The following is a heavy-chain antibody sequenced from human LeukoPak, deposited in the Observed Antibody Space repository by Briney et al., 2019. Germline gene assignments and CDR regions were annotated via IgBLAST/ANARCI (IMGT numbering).Heavy chain of an antibody. CDR2: ISGSGGTI. D-gene: IGHD1-1*01. CDR1: GFTFSSYA. J-gene: IGHJ4*02. V-gene: IGHV3-23*01. Sequence: PGGSLRLSCAASGFTFSSYAMSWVRQAPGKGLEWVSAISGSGGTIYYADSVKGRFTISRDNAKNSLYLQMNSLRAEDTAVYYCATLERGYWGQGTLVTVSS. CDR3: ATLERGY.